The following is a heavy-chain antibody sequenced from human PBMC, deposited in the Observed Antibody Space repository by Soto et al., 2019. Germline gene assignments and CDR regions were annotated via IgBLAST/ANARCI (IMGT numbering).Heavy chain of an antibody. V-gene: IGHV1-69*01. CDR3: AREARGGVATIREPDY. D-gene: IGHD5-12*01. CDR2: IIPIFGTA. J-gene: IGHJ4*02. Sequence: QVQLVQSGAEVKKPGSSVKVSCKASGGTFSSYAISWVRQAPGQGLEWMGGIIPIFGTANYAQKFQGRVTITADESTSTAYMELSSLRSEDTAVYYCAREARGGVATIREPDYWGQGNLVTVSS. CDR1: GGTFSSYA.